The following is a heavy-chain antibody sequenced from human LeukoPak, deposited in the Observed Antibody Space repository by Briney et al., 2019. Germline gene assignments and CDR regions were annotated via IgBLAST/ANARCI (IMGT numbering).Heavy chain of an antibody. CDR3: ARVLGWGTGGWFDP. Sequence: PSETLSLTCTVSGGSISSYYWSWIRQPPGKGLEWIGYIYYSGSTNYNPSLKSRVTISVDTSRNQFSLKVNSVTAADTGVYYCARVLGWGTGGWFDPWGHGTLVTASS. V-gene: IGHV4-59*12. J-gene: IGHJ5*02. CDR2: IYYSGST. CDR1: GGSISSYY. D-gene: IGHD2-8*02.